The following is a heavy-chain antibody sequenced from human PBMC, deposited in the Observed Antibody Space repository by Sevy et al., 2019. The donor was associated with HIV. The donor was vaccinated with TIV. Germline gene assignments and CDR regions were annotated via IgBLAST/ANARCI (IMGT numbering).Heavy chain of an antibody. J-gene: IGHJ4*02. D-gene: IGHD3-10*01. CDR3: ATSITMVRGVNY. Sequence: GGSLRLSCAASGFTFSDYYMSWIRQAPGKGLEWVSYISSSGSTIYYADSVKGRFTISRDNAKNSLYLQMNSLRAEDTAVYYWATSITMVRGVNYWGQGTLVTVSS. CDR2: ISSSGSTI. CDR1: GFTFSDYY. V-gene: IGHV3-11*01.